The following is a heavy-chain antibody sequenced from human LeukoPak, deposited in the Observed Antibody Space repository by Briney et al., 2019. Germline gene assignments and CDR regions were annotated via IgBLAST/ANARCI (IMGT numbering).Heavy chain of an antibody. V-gene: IGHV3-23*01. Sequence: GGSLRLSCAASGFTFSSYAMSWVRQAPGKGLEWVSAISGSGGSTYYADSVKGRFTISRDNSKNTLYLQMNSLRAEDTAVYYCARGRPTWGWLQFSAFDIWGQGTMVTVSS. CDR2: ISGSGGST. D-gene: IGHD5-12*01. J-gene: IGHJ3*02. CDR3: ARGRPTWGWLQFSAFDI. CDR1: GFTFSSYA.